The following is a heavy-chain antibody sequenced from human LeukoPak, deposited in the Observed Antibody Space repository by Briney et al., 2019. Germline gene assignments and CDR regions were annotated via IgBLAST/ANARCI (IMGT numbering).Heavy chain of an antibody. CDR2: INPNSGGT. D-gene: IGHD3-22*01. V-gene: IGHV1-2*02. J-gene: IGHJ3*02. CDR3: ARAITMIDLEAFDI. Sequence: GASVKVSCKASGYTFTGYDMHWVRQAPGQGLEWMGWINPNSGGTNYARKFQGRVTMPRDTSISTAYMELSRLRSDDTAVYYCARAITMIDLEAFDIWGQGTMVTVSS. CDR1: GYTFTGYD.